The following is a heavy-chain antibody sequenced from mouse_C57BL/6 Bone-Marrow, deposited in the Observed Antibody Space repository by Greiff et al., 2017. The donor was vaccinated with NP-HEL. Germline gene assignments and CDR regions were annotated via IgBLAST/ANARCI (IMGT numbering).Heavy chain of an antibody. CDR3: ARRYYGSSSYAMDY. J-gene: IGHJ4*01. CDR2: IYPSDSET. Sequence: VKLQQPGAELVRPGSSVKLSCKASGYTFTSYWMDWVKQRPGQGLEWIGNIYPSDSETHYNQKFKDKATLTVDKSSSTAYMQLSSLTSEDSAVYYCARRYYGSSSYAMDYWGQGTSVTVSS. V-gene: IGHV1-61*01. CDR1: GYTFTSYW. D-gene: IGHD1-1*01.